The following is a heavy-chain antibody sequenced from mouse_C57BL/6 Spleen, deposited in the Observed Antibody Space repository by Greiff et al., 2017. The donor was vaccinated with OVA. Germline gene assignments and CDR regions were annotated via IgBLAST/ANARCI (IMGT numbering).Heavy chain of an antibody. CDR3: ARHEGSPLYYYGSSYFDY. CDR2: FYPGSGSI. V-gene: IGHV1-62-2*01. Sequence: VQLQQSGAELVKPGASVKLSCKASGYTFTEYTIHWVKQRSGQGLEWIGWFYPGSGSIKYNEKFKDKATLTADKSSSTVYMELSRLTSDDSAVYFCARHEGSPLYYYGSSYFDYWGQGTTLTVSS. J-gene: IGHJ2*01. CDR1: GYTFTEYT. D-gene: IGHD1-1*01.